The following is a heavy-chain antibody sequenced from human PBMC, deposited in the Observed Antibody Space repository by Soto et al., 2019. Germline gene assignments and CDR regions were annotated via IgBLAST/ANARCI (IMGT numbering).Heavy chain of an antibody. CDR3: ARDLEDYYGSWSYYKYFHYGMDV. Sequence: GASVKVSCKASGYTFTSYGISWVRQAPGQGLEWMGWISAHNGNTNYAQKLQGRVTMTTDTSTRTAYMEVRSLRSDDTAVYYCARDLEDYYGSWSYYKYFHYGMDVWGQGTTVTVSS. CDR1: GYTFTSYG. V-gene: IGHV1-18*01. J-gene: IGHJ6*02. CDR2: ISAHNGNT. D-gene: IGHD3-10*01.